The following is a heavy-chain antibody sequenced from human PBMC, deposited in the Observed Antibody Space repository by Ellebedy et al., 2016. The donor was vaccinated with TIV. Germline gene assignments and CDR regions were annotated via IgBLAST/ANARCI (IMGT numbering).Heavy chain of an antibody. CDR3: AADLRELEMATIGAFDI. D-gene: IGHD5-24*01. V-gene: IGHV1-69*13. CDR2: IIAVFGTA. Sequence: ASVKVSCKASGGTFSRDAINWVRQAPGHGLEWMGGIIAVFGTAYYAQKFQGRVTITADESTSTAYMDLSSLRSEDTAVYYCAADLRELEMATIGAFDIWGQGTMVTVSS. CDR1: GGTFSRDA. J-gene: IGHJ3*02.